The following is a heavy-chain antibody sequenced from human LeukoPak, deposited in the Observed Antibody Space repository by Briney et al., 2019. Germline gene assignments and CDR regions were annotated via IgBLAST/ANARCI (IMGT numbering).Heavy chain of an antibody. V-gene: IGHV4-34*01. CDR3: ARGIRYSSSWSFDY. J-gene: IGHJ4*02. Sequence: SETLSLTCAVYGGSFSGYYWSWIRQPPGKGLEWIGEINHSGSTNYNPSLKSRVTISVDTSKNQFSLKLSSVTAADTAVYHCARGIRYSSSWSFDYWGQGTLVTVSS. CDR2: INHSGST. D-gene: IGHD6-13*01. CDR1: GGSFSGYY.